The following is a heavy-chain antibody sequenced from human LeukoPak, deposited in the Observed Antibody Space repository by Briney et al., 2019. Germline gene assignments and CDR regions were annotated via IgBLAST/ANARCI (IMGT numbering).Heavy chain of an antibody. CDR1: GFTFSNYW. Sequence: SGGSLRLSCAASGFTFSNYWMTWVRRAPGKGLEWVANIRRDGSETHYVDSVMGRFTISRDNAKNSLYLQMNSLRAEDTAVYYCARVTRPTWGQGTLVTVSS. D-gene: IGHD6-25*01. CDR2: IRRDGSET. CDR3: ARVTRPT. V-gene: IGHV3-7*01. J-gene: IGHJ5*02.